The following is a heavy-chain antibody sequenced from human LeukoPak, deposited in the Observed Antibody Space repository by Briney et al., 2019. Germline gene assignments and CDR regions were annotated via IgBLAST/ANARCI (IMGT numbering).Heavy chain of an antibody. CDR2: ISGSGGNT. D-gene: IGHD6-6*01. CDR1: GFIFSNFA. Sequence: GGSLRLSCAASGFIFSNFAMSWVRQAPGKGLEWVSAISGSGGNTHYAESVKGRFTISRDNSKNTLYLQMNSLGDEDTAVYYCDPHDSSSPFWGQGTLVTVPS. J-gene: IGHJ4*02. CDR3: DPHDSSSPF. V-gene: IGHV3-23*01.